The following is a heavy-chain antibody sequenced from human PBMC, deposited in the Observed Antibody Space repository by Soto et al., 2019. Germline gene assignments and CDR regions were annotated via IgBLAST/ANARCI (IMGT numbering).Heavy chain of an antibody. V-gene: IGHV3-64*01. J-gene: IGHJ5*02. CDR1: GFTFSSYA. Sequence: SGFTFSSYAMHWVRQAPGKGLEYVSAISSNGGSTYYANSVKGRFTISRDNSKNTLYLQMGSLRSEDTAVYYCANGLWFGESKQYNWFDPLGQGTLVTVSS. CDR2: ISSNGGST. D-gene: IGHD3-10*01. CDR3: ANGLWFGESKQYNWFDP.